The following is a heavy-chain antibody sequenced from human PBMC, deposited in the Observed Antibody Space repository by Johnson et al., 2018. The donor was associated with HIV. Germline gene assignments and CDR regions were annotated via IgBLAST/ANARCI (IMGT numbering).Heavy chain of an antibody. CDR1: GFTFSSYA. CDR3: ARVVGYKYGSAGDNDAFDI. CDR2: IYSGGRT. Sequence: EQLVESGGGVVQPGRSLRLSCAASGFTFSSYAMHWVRQAPGKGLEWVSVIYSGGRTYYADSVKGRFTISRDNSKNTLYLQMNSLRAEDTALYYCARVVGYKYGSAGDNDAFDIWGQGTMVTVSS. D-gene: IGHD5-18*01. V-gene: IGHV3-66*01. J-gene: IGHJ3*02.